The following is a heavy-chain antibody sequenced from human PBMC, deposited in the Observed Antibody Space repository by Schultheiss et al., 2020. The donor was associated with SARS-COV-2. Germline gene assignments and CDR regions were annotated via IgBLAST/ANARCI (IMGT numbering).Heavy chain of an antibody. CDR1: GYTFTSQG. CDR2: ISGYNGNT. Sequence: ASVKVSCKASGYTFTSQGISWVRQAPGQGLEWMGWISGYNGNTDYAQKFQGRVTMTTNTSTSTAFMELRSLRSDDTAVYYCARDPGDEWHRGVYAFDIWGQGTMVTVSS. D-gene: IGHD3-3*01. J-gene: IGHJ3*02. V-gene: IGHV1-18*01. CDR3: ARDPGDEWHRGVYAFDI.